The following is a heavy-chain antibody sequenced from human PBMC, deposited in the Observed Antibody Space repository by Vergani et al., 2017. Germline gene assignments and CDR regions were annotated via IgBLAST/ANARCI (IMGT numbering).Heavy chain of an antibody. D-gene: IGHD3-22*01. V-gene: IGHV3-30*18. CDR1: GFIFSSYG. CDR2: ISYDGSYK. CDR3: AKSASYYVSSGYYYFDY. J-gene: IGHJ4*02. Sequence: QVQLVESGGGVVQPGRSLRLSCAASGFIFSSYGIHWVRQAPGKGLEWVAVISYDGSYKYYADSLKGRFTISRDNPKNTLYLQMNSLRAEDTAVYYCAKSASYYVSSGYYYFDYWGQGTLVTVSS.